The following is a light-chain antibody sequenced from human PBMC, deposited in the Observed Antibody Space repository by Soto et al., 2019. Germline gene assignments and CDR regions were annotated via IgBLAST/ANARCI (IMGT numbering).Light chain of an antibody. V-gene: IGLV2-14*01. CDR1: SSDVGGYNY. CDR3: SSYTSSITLV. J-gene: IGLJ2*01. Sequence: QSALTQPASVSGSPGQSITISCTGTSSDVGGYNYVSWYQQHPGKAPKLMIYDVDNRPSGVSNRFSGSRSGNTASLTISRLQAEDEADYYCSSYTSSITLVFGGGTKVTVL. CDR2: DVD.